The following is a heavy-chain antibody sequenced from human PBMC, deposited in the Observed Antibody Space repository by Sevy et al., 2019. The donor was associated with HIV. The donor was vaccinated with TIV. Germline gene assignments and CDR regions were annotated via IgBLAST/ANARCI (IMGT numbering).Heavy chain of an antibody. Sequence: GGSLRRSCAASGFTFSKYSMSWVRQPPGKGLEWVSTLSFGCGEINYADSVKGRFTISRDNSKSSVYLQMNNLIPEDTAVYYCAREGCTKPHDYWGQGTLVTVSS. V-gene: IGHV3-23*01. CDR1: GFTFSKYS. J-gene: IGHJ4*02. D-gene: IGHD2-8*01. CDR2: LSFGCGEI. CDR3: AREGCTKPHDY.